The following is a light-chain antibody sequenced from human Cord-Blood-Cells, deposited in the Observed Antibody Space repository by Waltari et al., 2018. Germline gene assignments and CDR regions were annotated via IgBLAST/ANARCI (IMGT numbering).Light chain of an antibody. CDR2: AAS. V-gene: IGKV1-39*01. CDR1: QSISSY. J-gene: IGKJ5*01. Sequence: DIQMTQSPSSLSASEGDRVTITCRASQSISSYLNWYQQKPGKAPKLLIYAASSLQSGVPSRFSGSGSWTDFTLTISSLQPEDFATYYCQQSYSTPITFGQGTRLEIK. CDR3: QQSYSTPIT.